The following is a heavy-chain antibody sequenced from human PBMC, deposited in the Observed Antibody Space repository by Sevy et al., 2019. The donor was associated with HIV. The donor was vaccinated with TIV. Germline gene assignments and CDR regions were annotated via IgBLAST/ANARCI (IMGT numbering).Heavy chain of an antibody. D-gene: IGHD3-22*01. CDR3: EKDRVAAKYYYGNSGYWDY. V-gene: IGHV3-30*18. CDR1: GFTFSAHG. Sequence: GGSLRLSCAASGFTFSAHGMHWVRQAPGKGLEWVALISHDGGDKYYADSVTGRFTISRDNSKNTLYLQMNGLRAEDTAVYYCEKDRVAAKYYYGNSGYWDYWGQGTLVTVSS. J-gene: IGHJ4*02. CDR2: ISHDGGDK.